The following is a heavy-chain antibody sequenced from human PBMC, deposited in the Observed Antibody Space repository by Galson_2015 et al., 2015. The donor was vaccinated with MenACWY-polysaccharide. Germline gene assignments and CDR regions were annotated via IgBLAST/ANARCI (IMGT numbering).Heavy chain of an antibody. V-gene: IGHV1-18*01. J-gene: IGHJ6*03. Sequence: SVKVSCKASGYTFTSYGISWVRQAPGQGLEWMGWISAYNGSTNYAQKLQGRVTMTTDTSTSTAYMELRSLRSDDTAVYYCARDLSVFCSSTSCYTTYYYYMDVWGKGTTVPVSS. D-gene: IGHD2-2*02. CDR1: GYTFTSYG. CDR3: ARDLSVFCSSTSCYTTYYYYMDV. CDR2: ISAYNGST.